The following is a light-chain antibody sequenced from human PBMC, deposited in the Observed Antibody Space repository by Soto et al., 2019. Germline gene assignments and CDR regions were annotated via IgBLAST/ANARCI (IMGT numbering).Light chain of an antibody. Sequence: DIQMTQSPSTLSASVGDRCTITFLASQGISSYLAWYQQKPGKAPKLLIYAASTLQSGVPSRFSGSGSGTEFTLTISSLQSEDFAVYYCQQYDNWPWTFGQGTKVDIK. CDR1: QGISSY. J-gene: IGKJ1*01. CDR3: QQYDNWPWT. CDR2: AAS. V-gene: IGKV1-9*01.